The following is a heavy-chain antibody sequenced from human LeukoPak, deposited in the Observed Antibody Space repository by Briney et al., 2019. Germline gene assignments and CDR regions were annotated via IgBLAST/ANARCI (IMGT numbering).Heavy chain of an antibody. CDR1: GGTFSSYA. V-gene: IGHV1-69*04. Sequence: SVKVSCKASGGTFSSYAISWVRQAPGQGLEWMGRIIPIFGIANYAQKFQGRVTITADKSTSTAYMELSSLRSEDTAVYYCAGDIVGATTGWFDPWGQGTLVTVSS. D-gene: IGHD1-26*01. CDR3: AGDIVGATTGWFDP. J-gene: IGHJ5*02. CDR2: IIPIFGIA.